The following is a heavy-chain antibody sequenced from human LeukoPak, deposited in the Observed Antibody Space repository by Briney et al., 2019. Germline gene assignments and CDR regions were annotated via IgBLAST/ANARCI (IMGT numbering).Heavy chain of an antibody. D-gene: IGHD3-22*01. CDR3: ARDLSPADSGNYFDVFDI. CDR1: GFTFGGYW. J-gene: IGHJ3*02. CDR2: IERDEGVR. V-gene: IGHV3-7*01. Sequence: GESLRLSCVGSGFTFGGYWMTWVRQAPRKGLEWVANIERDEGVRHYVDSLKGGFTISRDNAQNSRFLQMSSLRADDTAVYYCARDLSPADSGNYFDVFDIWGQGTMVTVSS.